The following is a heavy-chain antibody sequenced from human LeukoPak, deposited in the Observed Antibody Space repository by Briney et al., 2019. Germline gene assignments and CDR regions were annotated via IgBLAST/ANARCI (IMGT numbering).Heavy chain of an antibody. CDR2: IYYSGST. V-gene: IGHV4-59*02. CDR3: ARVMSYGSGSYYVYYFEY. J-gene: IGHJ4*02. Sequence: SETLSLTCTISGGSVSDYYWSWIRQSPGKGLEWIGYIYYSGSTNYNPSLKSRVTISIDTSKNQFPLKLSSVTAADTAVYYCARVMSYGSGSYYVYYFEYWGQGTLVTVSS. D-gene: IGHD3-10*01. CDR1: GGSVSDYY.